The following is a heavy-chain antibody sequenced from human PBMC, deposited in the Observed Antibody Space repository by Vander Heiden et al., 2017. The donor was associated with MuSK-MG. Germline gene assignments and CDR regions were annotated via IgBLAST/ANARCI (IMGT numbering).Heavy chain of an antibody. J-gene: IGHJ4*02. Sequence: QVQLVESGGGVVQPGRSLRLSCAASGFLFSSYTIHWVRQAPGKGLEWVAVISYDGSNKYYADSVKGRFTVSRDNSKNTLYLQMNSLRVEDTAVYYCARAGDGYNSNFDYWGQGTLVTVSS. CDR1: GFLFSSYT. D-gene: IGHD5-12*01. CDR3: ARAGDGYNSNFDY. V-gene: IGHV3-30-3*01. CDR2: ISYDGSNK.